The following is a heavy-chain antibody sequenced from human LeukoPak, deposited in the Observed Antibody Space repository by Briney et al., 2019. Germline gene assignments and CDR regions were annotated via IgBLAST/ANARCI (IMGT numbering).Heavy chain of an antibody. V-gene: IGHV3-53*01. CDR2: IYSGGST. D-gene: IGHD3-22*01. J-gene: IGHJ4*02. CDR3: ARVHHYDSSGYYWDY. CDR1: GFTVSSNY. Sequence: PGGSLRLSCAASGFTVSSNYMSWVRQAPGKGLEWVSVIYSGGSTYYADSVKGRFTISRDNSKNTLYLQMNSLRAEDTAVYYCARVHHYDSSGYYWDYWGQRTLVTVSS.